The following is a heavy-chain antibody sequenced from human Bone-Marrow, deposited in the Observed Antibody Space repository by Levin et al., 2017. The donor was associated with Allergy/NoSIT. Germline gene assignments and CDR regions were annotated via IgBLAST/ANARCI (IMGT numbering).Heavy chain of an antibody. CDR3: ARTLSYAAYDS. Sequence: SCAASGFTLSEYYMDWVRQAPGKGLEWVGRSRDKPNSYTTDYAASVRGRFTISRDENSLYLQMYSLKTDDTAVYYCARTLSYAAYDSWGQGTMVTVSS. J-gene: IGHJ3*01. CDR1: GFTLSEYY. V-gene: IGHV3-72*01. D-gene: IGHD5-12*01. CDR2: SRDKPNSYTT.